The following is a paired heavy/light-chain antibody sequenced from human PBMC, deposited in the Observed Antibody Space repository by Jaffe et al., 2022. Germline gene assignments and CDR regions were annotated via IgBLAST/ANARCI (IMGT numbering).Light chain of an antibody. Sequence: EIVLTQSPGTLSLSPGERATLSCRASQSVSSSYLAWYQQKPGQAPRLLIYGASSRATGIPDRFSGSGSGTDFTLTISRLEPEDFAVYYCQQYGSSPSFGGGTKVEIK. V-gene: IGKV3-20*01. CDR1: QSVSSSY. CDR3: QQYGSSPS. J-gene: IGKJ4*01. CDR2: GAS.
Heavy chain of an antibody. CDR3: ARAPPGDPGDYEVYGAFDI. J-gene: IGHJ3*02. V-gene: IGHV4-61*02. CDR2: IYTSGST. CDR1: GGSISSGSYY. Sequence: QVQLQESGPGLVKPSQTLSLTCTVSGGSISSGSYYWSWIRQPAGKGLEWIGRIYTSGSTNYNPSLKSRVTISVDTSKNQFSLKLSSVTAADTAVYYCARAPPGDPGDYEVYGAFDIWGQGTMVTVSS. D-gene: IGHD4-17*01.